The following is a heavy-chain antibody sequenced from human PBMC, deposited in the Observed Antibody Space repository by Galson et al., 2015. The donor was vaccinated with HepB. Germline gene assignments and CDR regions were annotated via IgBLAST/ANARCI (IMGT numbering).Heavy chain of an antibody. CDR3: AKLGRLVYAINGWFDP. CDR2: ISGSGGST. J-gene: IGHJ5*02. D-gene: IGHD2-8*01. V-gene: IGHV3-23*01. CDR1: GFTFSSYA. Sequence: SLRVSCAASGFTFSSYAMSWVRQAPGKGLEWVSAISGSGGSTYYADSVKGRFTISRDNSKNTLYLQMNSLRAEDTAVYYCAKLGRLVYAINGWFDPWGQGTLVTVSS.